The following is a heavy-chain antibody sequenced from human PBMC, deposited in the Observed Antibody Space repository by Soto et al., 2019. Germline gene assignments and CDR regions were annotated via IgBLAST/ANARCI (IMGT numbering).Heavy chain of an antibody. V-gene: IGHV3-72*01. CDR2: TRNKANSYST. D-gene: IGHD1-7*01. CDR1: GFTCSDYY. J-gene: IGHJ4*02. Sequence: EVQLVESGGGLVQPGGSLRLSCAVSGFTCSDYYMDWVRQAPGKGLEWVGRTRNKANSYSTDYAASVKGRFTISRDDSKNSLYLQMNSLKTEDTAVYYCAALVTGTTGRDCWGQGTLVTVSS. CDR3: AALVTGTTGRDC.